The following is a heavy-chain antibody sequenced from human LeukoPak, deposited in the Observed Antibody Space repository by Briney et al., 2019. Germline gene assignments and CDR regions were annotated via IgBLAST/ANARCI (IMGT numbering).Heavy chain of an antibody. V-gene: IGHV4-59*01. Sequence: PSETLSLTCTVSGDSISTYYWNWIRQPPGKGLEWIGYINYSGSTNYNPSLKSRVTISVDTSKNQFSLRLSSVTAADTAVYYCARHSEYYYGSGNAFDIWGQETMVTVSS. CDR1: GDSISTYY. CDR2: INYSGST. CDR3: ARHSEYYYGSGNAFDI. D-gene: IGHD3-10*01. J-gene: IGHJ3*02.